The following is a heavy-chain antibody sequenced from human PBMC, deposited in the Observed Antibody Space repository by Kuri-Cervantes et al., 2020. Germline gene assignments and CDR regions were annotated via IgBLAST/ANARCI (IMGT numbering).Heavy chain of an antibody. J-gene: IGHJ6*03. Sequence: GESLKISCAASGITFSSYAMSWVRQAPGMGLEWVGFIRSKGFGGTTEYAASVKGRFTISRDDSKNIAYLQISNLKTEDTAVYHCTRDYRSSSHYYYYYMDVWGKGTTVTVSS. V-gene: IGHV3-49*04. CDR3: TRDYRSSSHYYYYYMDV. CDR2: IRSKGFGGTT. D-gene: IGHD6-6*01. CDR1: GITFSSYA.